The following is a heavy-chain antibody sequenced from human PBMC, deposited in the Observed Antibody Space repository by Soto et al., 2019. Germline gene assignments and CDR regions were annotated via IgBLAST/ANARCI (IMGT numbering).Heavy chain of an antibody. CDR3: VRGLLFGAYGDYFDN. D-gene: IGHD3-10*01. CDR1: GFTFSTYD. V-gene: IGHV3-13*01. J-gene: IGHJ4*02. CDR2: IGTIGDT. Sequence: EVQLVESGGGLVQQGGALRLSCAASGFTFSTYDMHWIRQAPGKGLDWGSYIGTIGDTNYAESVRGRFITYIDSPTDSLHLQMDSLTVADTAVYYCVRGLLFGAYGDYFDNWGQGTLVTVSS.